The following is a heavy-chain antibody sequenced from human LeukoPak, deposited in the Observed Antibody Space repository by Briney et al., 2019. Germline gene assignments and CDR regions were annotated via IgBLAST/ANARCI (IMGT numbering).Heavy chain of an antibody. J-gene: IGHJ4*02. CDR2: ISPYNGNT. CDR3: AREYYYDSSGYYG. V-gene: IGHV1-18*01. Sequence: GASVKVSCKASGYAFTTYGISWVRQAPGQGLEWMGWISPYNGNTNYAHKLQGRVTMTTDTSTNTAYMELRSLRSDDTAVYYCAREYYYDSSGYYGWGQGTLVTVSS. CDR1: GYAFTTYG. D-gene: IGHD3-22*01.